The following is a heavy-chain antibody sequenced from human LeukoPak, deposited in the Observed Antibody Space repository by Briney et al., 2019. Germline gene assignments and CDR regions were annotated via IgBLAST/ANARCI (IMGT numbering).Heavy chain of an antibody. D-gene: IGHD6-13*01. Sequence: PSETLSLTCTVSGGSISSYYWSWIRQPPGKGLEWIGYIYYSGSTNYNPSLKSRVTISVDTSKNQFSLKLSSVTAADTAVYYCASSGSFRQQLVKWGQGTLVTVSS. CDR2: IYYSGST. J-gene: IGHJ4*02. CDR1: GGSISSYY. CDR3: ASSGSFRQQLVK. V-gene: IGHV4-59*01.